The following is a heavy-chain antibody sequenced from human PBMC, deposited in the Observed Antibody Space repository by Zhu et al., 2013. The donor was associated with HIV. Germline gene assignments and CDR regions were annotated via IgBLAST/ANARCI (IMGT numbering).Heavy chain of an antibody. J-gene: IGHJ3*02. Sequence: QVQMVQSGAEVQDPGASVKVSCKASGYTFSNYYMHWVRQAPGQGLEWVGLINPSGTRTTYAHKFQDRLTLTRDTSTSTVYMELSSLRFDDTAVFLCARGRYSSRSNAFDIWGQGTVVTVSA. CDR2: INPSGTRT. D-gene: IGHD6-13*01. V-gene: IGHV1-46*01. CDR3: ARGRYSSRSNAFDI. CDR1: GYTFSNYY.